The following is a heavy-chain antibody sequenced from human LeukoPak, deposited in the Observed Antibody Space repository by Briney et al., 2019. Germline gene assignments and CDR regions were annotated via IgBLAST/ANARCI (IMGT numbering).Heavy chain of an antibody. Sequence: PGGSLRLSCAASGFTLRSYGMNWVRQAPGKGLEWLSYISNYCIYYYDSVKGRFTISRDDAENSLYLQLNSLRAEDTALYFCARDASGSSTGLIDSWGQGTLVTVSS. CDR3: ARDASGSSTGLIDS. CDR1: GFTLRSYG. CDR2: ISNYCIY. V-gene: IGHV3-21*01. J-gene: IGHJ4*02. D-gene: IGHD1-26*01.